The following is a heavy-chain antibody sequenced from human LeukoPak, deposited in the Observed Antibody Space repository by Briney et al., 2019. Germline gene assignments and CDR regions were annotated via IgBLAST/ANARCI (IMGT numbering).Heavy chain of an antibody. CDR3: ARDKAQDSVYYGMDV. CDR1: GFTFSSYS. J-gene: IGHJ6*02. D-gene: IGHD6-6*01. V-gene: IGHV3-21*06. CDR2: ISSGSNYI. Sequence: PWGSLRLSCAASGFTFSSYSMVWVRQAPGKGLEWVSSISSGSNYIYYADSVKGRFTISRDNARTSLYLQMNSLRAEDTAVYYCARDKAQDSVYYGMDVWGQGTTVTVSS.